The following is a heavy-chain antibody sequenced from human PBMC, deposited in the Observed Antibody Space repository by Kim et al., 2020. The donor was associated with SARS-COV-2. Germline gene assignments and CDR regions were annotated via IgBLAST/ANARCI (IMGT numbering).Heavy chain of an antibody. D-gene: IGHD6-13*01. CDR3: ARDRSWYYFDY. V-gene: IGHV1-46*01. Sequence: SYAQKFQGRVTMTRDMSTSSVYMELSSLRSEDTAVYYCARDRSWYYFDYWGQGTLVTVSS. J-gene: IGHJ4*02.